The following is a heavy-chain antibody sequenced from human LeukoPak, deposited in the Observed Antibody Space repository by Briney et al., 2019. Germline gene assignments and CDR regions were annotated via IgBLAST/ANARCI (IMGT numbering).Heavy chain of an antibody. V-gene: IGHV4-39*07. Sequence: SETLSLTCTVSGGSISSSSYYWSWIRQPPGKGLEWIGEINHSGSTNYNPSLKSRVTISVDTSKNQFSLKLSSVTAADTAVYYCANPRGYSYGYPFDYWGQGTLVTVSS. CDR3: ANPRGYSYGYPFDY. CDR1: GGSISSSSYY. D-gene: IGHD5-18*01. J-gene: IGHJ4*02. CDR2: INHSGST.